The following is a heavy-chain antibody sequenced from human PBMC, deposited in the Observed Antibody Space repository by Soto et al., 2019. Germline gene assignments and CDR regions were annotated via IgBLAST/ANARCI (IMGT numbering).Heavy chain of an antibody. V-gene: IGHV4-30-4*01. CDR2: IYYSGST. CDR1: GGSISSGDYY. Sequence: SETLSLTCTVSGGSISSGDYYWSWIRQPPGKGLEWIGYIYYSGSTYYNPSLKSRVTISVDTSKNQFSLKLSSVTAADTAVYYCARDGSSGYYPLAFDIWGQGTMVTV. J-gene: IGHJ3*02. D-gene: IGHD3-22*01. CDR3: ARDGSSGYYPLAFDI.